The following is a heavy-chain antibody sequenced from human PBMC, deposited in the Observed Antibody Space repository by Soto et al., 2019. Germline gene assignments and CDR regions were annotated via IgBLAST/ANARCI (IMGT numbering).Heavy chain of an antibody. J-gene: IGHJ2*01. CDR3: VCDIVALLLVTSRSGHGFDL. CDR1: GVNFSDHG. V-gene: IGHV3-30*03. D-gene: IGHD2-15*01. CDR2: ISYGGTYK. Sequence: XESLTLSCVASGVNFSDHGMHGVRQAPGKGLEWVAGISYGGTYKHYGDSVKGRFAIARDNYMRKMSLQMATLRVDDSAVYYCVCDIVALLLVTSRSGHGFDLWGRGTLVTVSS.